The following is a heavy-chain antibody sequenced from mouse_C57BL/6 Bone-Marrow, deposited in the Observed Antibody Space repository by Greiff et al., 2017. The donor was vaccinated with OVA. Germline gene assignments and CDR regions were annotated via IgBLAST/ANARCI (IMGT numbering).Heavy chain of an antibody. CDR3: TTPYDYDVY. V-gene: IGHV14-4*01. J-gene: IGHJ2*01. Sequence: EVMLVESGAELVRPGASVKLSCTASGFNIKDDYMHWVKQRPEQGLEWIGWIDPENGDTEYASKFQGKATITADTSSNTAYLQLSSLTSEDTAVYYCTTPYDYDVYWGQGTTLTVSS. CDR1: GFNIKDDY. D-gene: IGHD2-4*01. CDR2: IDPENGDT.